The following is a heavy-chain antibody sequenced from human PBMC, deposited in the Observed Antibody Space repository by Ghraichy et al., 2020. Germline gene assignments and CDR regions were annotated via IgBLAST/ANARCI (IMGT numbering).Heavy chain of an antibody. CDR2: ISAYNGNT. D-gene: IGHD2-8*01. CDR3: AREKGGCTNGVCYIWPRMDV. Sequence: ASVKVSCKDAGHTFTSHGISWVRQAPGQGLEWKGWISAYNGNTNYAQKLQGRVTMTTDTSTSTAYMELRSLRSDDTAVYYCAREKGGCTNGVCYIWPRMDVWGQGTTVTVSS. CDR1: GHTFTSHG. V-gene: IGHV1-18*01. J-gene: IGHJ6*02.